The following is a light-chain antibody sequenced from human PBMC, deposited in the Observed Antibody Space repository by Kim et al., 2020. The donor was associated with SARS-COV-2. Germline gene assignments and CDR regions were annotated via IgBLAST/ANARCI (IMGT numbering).Light chain of an antibody. CDR2: TAS. Sequence: SLSPGERATLSCRAIQTVTSTSVPWYQQRPGQPLRLLIYTASSRAIGIPDRFSGSGSGTDFTLTISRLEPEDFAVYHCQQCASSVTFGGGTKLEI. CDR3: QQCASSVT. J-gene: IGKJ4*01. CDR1: QTVTSTS. V-gene: IGKV3-20*01.